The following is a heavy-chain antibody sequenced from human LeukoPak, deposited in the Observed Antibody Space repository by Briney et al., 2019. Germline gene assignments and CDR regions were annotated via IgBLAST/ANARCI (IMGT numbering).Heavy chain of an antibody. CDR1: GFTFSSYS. CDR3: AKTGTPWYYFDY. CDR2: ISSSSSYI. Sequence: GGCLRLSCAASGFTFSSYSVNWVRQAPGKGLEWVSSISSSSSYIYYADSVKGRFTISRDNSKNTLYLQMNSLRAEDTAVYYCAKTGTPWYYFDYWGQGTLVTVSS. V-gene: IGHV3-21*04. J-gene: IGHJ4*02. D-gene: IGHD1-1*01.